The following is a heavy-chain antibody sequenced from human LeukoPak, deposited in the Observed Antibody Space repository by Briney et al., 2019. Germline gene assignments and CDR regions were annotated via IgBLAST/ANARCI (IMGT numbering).Heavy chain of an antibody. CDR2: IKQDGSEM. D-gene: IGHD2-15*01. V-gene: IGHV3-7*03. CDR3: VRAVVVAASYRFDP. Sequence: GGSLRLSCTASGFTFSHYWMSWVRQAPGKGLEWVANIKQDGSEMHYVDSVKGRSTISRDNANNSLYLQMNSLRAEDTAVYYCVRAVVVAASYRFDPWGQGTLVTVSS. J-gene: IGHJ5*02. CDR1: GFTFSHYW.